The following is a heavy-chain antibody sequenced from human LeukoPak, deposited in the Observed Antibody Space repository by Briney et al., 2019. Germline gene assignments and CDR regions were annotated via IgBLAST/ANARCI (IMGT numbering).Heavy chain of an antibody. V-gene: IGHV3-74*01. CDR3: ARDLTTLVRGVGDFQY. CDR1: GFSFSTYW. Sequence: GGSLRLSCAASGFSFSTYWMHWVRQAPGKGLVWVSRVNVDGSTTRYADSVRGRFTVSRDNARNTLYLDMNSLRDEDTAVYYCARDLTTLVRGVGDFQYWGQGTLVTVSS. D-gene: IGHD3-10*01. J-gene: IGHJ1*01. CDR2: VNVDGSTT.